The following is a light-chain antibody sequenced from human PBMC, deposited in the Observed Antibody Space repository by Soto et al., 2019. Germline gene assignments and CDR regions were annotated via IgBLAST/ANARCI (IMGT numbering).Light chain of an antibody. V-gene: IGLV2-14*01. CDR2: EVS. CDR1: SSDVGGYNY. Sequence: QYALTQPASVSGSPGQSITISCTGTSSDVGGYNYVSWYQQHPGKAPKLMIYEVSNRPSGVSNRFSGSKSGNTASLTISGLQAEDEADYYCSSYTRSSTLYVFGTGTKLT. CDR3: SSYTRSSTLYV. J-gene: IGLJ1*01.